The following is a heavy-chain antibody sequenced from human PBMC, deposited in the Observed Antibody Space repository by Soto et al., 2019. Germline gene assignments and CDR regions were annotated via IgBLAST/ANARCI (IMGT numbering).Heavy chain of an antibody. CDR1: GFTFSSYA. J-gene: IGHJ6*03. CDR2: ISGSGGST. V-gene: IGHV3-23*01. Sequence: GGSLRLSCAASGFTFSSYAMSWVRQAPGKGLEWVSAISGSGGSTYYADSVKGRFTISRDNSKNTLYLQMNSLRAEDTAVYYCAKDMGGGSGWFAQYYYYMDVWGKGTTVTLSS. CDR3: AKDMGGGSGWFAQYYYYMDV. D-gene: IGHD6-19*01.